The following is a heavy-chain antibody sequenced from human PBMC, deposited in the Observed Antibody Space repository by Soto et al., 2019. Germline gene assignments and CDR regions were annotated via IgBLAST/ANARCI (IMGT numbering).Heavy chain of an antibody. CDR1: GYTLTELS. Sequence: ASVKVSCKVSGYTLTELSMHWVRQAPGKGLEWMGGFDPEDGETIYAQKFQGRVTMTEDTSTDTAYMELSSLRSEDTAVYYCATVPLYSSGWPFDYWGQGTLVTVS. J-gene: IGHJ4*02. CDR2: FDPEDGET. V-gene: IGHV1-24*01. D-gene: IGHD6-19*01. CDR3: ATVPLYSSGWPFDY.